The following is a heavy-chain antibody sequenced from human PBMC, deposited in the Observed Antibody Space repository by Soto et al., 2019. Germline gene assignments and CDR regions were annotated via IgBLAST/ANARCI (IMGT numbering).Heavy chain of an antibody. D-gene: IGHD3-9*01. CDR2: INAGNGNT. CDR1: GYTFTSYA. CDR3: ARVPNTYYDILTGYSVELEDYYFDY. J-gene: IGHJ4*02. V-gene: IGHV1-3*01. Sequence: ASVKVSCKASGYTFTSYAMHWVRQAPGQRLEWMGWINAGNGNTKYSQKFQGRVTITRDTSASTAYVELSSLRSEDTAVYYCARVPNTYYDILTGYSVELEDYYFDYWGQGTLVTVSS.